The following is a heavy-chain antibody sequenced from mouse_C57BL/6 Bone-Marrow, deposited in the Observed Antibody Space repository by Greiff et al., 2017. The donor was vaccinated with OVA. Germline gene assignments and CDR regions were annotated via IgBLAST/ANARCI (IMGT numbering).Heavy chain of an antibody. CDR2: IRLKSDNYAT. Sequence: EVKLEESGGGLVQPGGSMKLSCVASGFTFSNYWMNWVRQSPEKGLEWVAQIRLKSDNYATHYAESVKGRFTISREDSKSSVYLQMNNLRAEDTGIYYCTVYGNFSWFAYWGQGTLVTVSA. V-gene: IGHV6-3*01. D-gene: IGHD2-10*02. J-gene: IGHJ3*01. CDR1: GFTFSNYW. CDR3: TVYGNFSWFAY.